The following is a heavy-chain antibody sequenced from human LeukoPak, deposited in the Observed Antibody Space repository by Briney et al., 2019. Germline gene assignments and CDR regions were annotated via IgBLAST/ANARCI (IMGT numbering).Heavy chain of an antibody. V-gene: IGHV1-58*02. CDR2: IVVGSGNT. Sequence: SVKVSCKASGFTFTSSAMQWVRQARGQRLEWIGWIVVGSGNTNYAQKLQERVTITRDMSTSTAYMEMSSLRSEDTAVYYCATYQPQRRYDSSGYKLHDAFDIWGQGTMVTVSS. J-gene: IGHJ3*02. CDR3: ATYQPQRRYDSSGYKLHDAFDI. D-gene: IGHD3-22*01. CDR1: GFTFTSSA.